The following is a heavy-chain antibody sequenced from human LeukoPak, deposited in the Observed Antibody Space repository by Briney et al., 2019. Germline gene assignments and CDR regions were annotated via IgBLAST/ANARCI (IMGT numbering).Heavy chain of an antibody. V-gene: IGHV3-7*03. CDR2: IRQDGSDR. Sequence: GGSLRLSCAASGCTFRNYWMSWVRQAPGTGLEWVANIRQDGSDRNYVTSVRGRFTISRDNAESSLFLQMNSLRAEDTAVYYCAKGTKPVMTIPDYWGQGILVTVSS. CDR3: AKGTKPVMTIPDY. D-gene: IGHD1/OR15-1a*01. CDR1: GCTFRNYW. J-gene: IGHJ4*02.